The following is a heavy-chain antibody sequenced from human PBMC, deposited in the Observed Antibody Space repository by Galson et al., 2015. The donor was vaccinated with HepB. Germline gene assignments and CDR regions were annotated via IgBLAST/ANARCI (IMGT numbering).Heavy chain of an antibody. CDR3: ARHRIDMTRFVEIIKRPGPQLDP. CDR1: GYTFTRSP. V-gene: IGHV1-46*01. D-gene: IGHD5-24*01. Sequence: SVKVSCKASGYTFTRSPMHWVRQAPGQGLEWIGVINPNDGITTYAQKFQGRVTMTRDTSTSTVYMELSSLKSEDTAVYYCARHRIDMTRFVEIIKRPGPQLDPWGQGTQVIVSS. J-gene: IGHJ5*02. CDR2: INPNDGIT.